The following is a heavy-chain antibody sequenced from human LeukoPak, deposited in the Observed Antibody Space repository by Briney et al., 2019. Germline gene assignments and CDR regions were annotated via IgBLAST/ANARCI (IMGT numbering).Heavy chain of an antibody. CDR2: ISAYNGNT. D-gene: IGHD2-2*02. V-gene: IGHV1-18*01. CDR1: GYTFTSYG. CDR3: ASRGHRYCSSTSCYTGDY. J-gene: IGHJ4*02. Sequence: ASVKVSCKASGYTFTSYGISWVRQAPGQGLEWMGWISAYNGNTNYAQKLQGRVTMTTDTSTSTAYMELSSLRSEDTAMYYCASRGHRYCSSTSCYTGDYWGQGTLVTVSS.